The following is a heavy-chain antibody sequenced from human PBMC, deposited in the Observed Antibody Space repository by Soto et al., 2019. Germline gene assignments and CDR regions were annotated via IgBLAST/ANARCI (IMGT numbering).Heavy chain of an antibody. Sequence: EVQLVESGGGLVKPGGSLRLSCAASGFTFNTYTMHWVRQAPGKGLEWVSSISGGSNYIYYADSVKGRFTISRDNAKNSLYLQMNRLRAGDTAVYYCASVRGYSNGRFDHWGQGALVTVSS. CDR3: ASVRGYSNGRFDH. D-gene: IGHD5-18*01. CDR2: ISGGSNYI. V-gene: IGHV3-21*01. CDR1: GFTFNTYT. J-gene: IGHJ4*02.